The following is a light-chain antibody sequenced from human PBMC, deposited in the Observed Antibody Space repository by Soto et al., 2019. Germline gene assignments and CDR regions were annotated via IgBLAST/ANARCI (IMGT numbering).Light chain of an antibody. CDR2: GAS. CDR3: QQYGRSVPIT. Sequence: EIVMTQSPATLSVSPGDTATLSCRASQSVRSNLAWYQQKPGQAPRLPIYGASTRATGIPDRFSGSGSGTDFTLTISRLEPEDFAVYYCQQYGRSVPITFGQGTRLEI. CDR1: QSVRSN. J-gene: IGKJ5*01. V-gene: IGKV3-20*01.